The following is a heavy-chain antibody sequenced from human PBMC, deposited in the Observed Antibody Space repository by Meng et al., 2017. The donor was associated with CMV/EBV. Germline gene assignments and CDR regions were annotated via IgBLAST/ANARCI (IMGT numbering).Heavy chain of an antibody. CDR3: TTHHYGSGSGVY. Sequence: GGSLRLSCAASGFTFSNAWMSWVRQAPGKGLEWVGRIKSKTDGGTTDYAAPVKGRFTISRDDSKNTLYLQMNSLKTEDTAVYYCTTHHYGSGSGVYWGQGTLVTVSS. CDR2: IKSKTDGGTT. V-gene: IGHV3-15*01. D-gene: IGHD3-10*01. J-gene: IGHJ4*02. CDR1: GFTFSNAW.